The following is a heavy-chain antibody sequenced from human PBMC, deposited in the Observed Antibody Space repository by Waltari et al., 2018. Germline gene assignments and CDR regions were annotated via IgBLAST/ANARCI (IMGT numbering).Heavy chain of an antibody. V-gene: IGHV1-8*01. CDR3: AAPILTGYWSYYYYGMDV. J-gene: IGHJ6*02. CDR1: GYTFTSYD. D-gene: IGHD3-9*01. CDR2: MNPNSGNT. Sequence: QVQLVQSGAEVKKPGASVKVSCKASGYTFTSYDINWVRQATGQGLEWMGWMNPNSGNTDYEQKFKGRVTMTRNTSRSTAYMERSSRRSEDTAVYYCAAPILTGYWSYYYYGMDVWGQGTTVTVSS.